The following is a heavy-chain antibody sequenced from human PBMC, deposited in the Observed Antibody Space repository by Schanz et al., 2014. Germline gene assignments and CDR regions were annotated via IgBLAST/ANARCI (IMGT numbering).Heavy chain of an antibody. CDR1: GFTFSNYS. V-gene: IGHV3-21*01. D-gene: IGHD3-10*01. CDR3: ARGHYGLDV. Sequence: EVRLVESGGGLVKPGGSLRLSCAASGFTFSNYSMNWVRQAPGKGLEWVSSISSTSSYIFYADSVKGRFTISRDNSKNTLYLQMNSLRVEDTAVYYCARGHYGLDVWGPGTTVTVSS. J-gene: IGHJ6*02. CDR2: ISSTSSYI.